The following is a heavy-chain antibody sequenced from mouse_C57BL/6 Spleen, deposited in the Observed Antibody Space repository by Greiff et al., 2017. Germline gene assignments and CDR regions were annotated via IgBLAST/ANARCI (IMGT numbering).Heavy chain of an antibody. CDR2: ISYDGSN. CDR1: GYSITSGYY. CDR3: ARKGFAY. V-gene: IGHV3-6*01. D-gene: IGHD3-3*01. Sequence: ESGPGLVKPSQSLSLTCSVTGYSITSGYYWNWIRQFPGNKLEWMGYISYDGSNNYNPSPKNRISITRDTSKNQFFLKLNSVTTEDTATYYCARKGFAYWGQGTLVTVSA. J-gene: IGHJ3*01.